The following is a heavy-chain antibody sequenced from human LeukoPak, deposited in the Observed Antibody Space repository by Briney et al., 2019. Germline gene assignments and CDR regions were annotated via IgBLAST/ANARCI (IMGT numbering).Heavy chain of an antibody. D-gene: IGHD6-13*01. CDR1: GGSVSSGSYY. J-gene: IGHJ4*02. CDR3: ARAKGNSWYPYYFDY. Sequence: SETLSVTCTVSGGSVSSGSYYWSWTRQPPGKGLEWLGYIYYSGSTNYNPSLKSRVTISVDTSKNQFSLKLSSVTAADTAVYYCARAKGNSWYPYYFDYWGQGTLVTVSS. V-gene: IGHV4-61*01. CDR2: IYYSGST.